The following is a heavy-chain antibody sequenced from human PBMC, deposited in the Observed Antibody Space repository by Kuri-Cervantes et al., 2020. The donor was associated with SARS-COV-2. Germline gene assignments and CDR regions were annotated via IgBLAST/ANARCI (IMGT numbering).Heavy chain of an antibody. CDR2: IYYSGST. D-gene: IGHD2-21*01. Sequence: SETLSLTCTVSGGSISSSSYYWGWIRQPPGKGLEWIGSIYYSGSTYYNPSLKSRVTISVDTSKNQFSLKLSSVTAADTAVYCCARGGVVPVSFDYWGQGTLVTVSS. CDR3: ARGGVVPVSFDY. J-gene: IGHJ4*02. CDR1: GGSISSSSYY. V-gene: IGHV4-39*07.